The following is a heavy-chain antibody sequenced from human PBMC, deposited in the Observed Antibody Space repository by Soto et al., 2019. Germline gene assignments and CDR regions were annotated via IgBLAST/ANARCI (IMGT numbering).Heavy chain of an antibody. CDR2: ISWNSGSI. CDR1: GFTFDDYA. Sequence: EVQLVESGGGLVQPGRSLRLSCAASGFTFDDYAMHWVRQAPGKGLEWVSGISWNSGSIGYADSVKGRFTISRDNAKNSLYLQKNSLRAEAMALYYCAKHPYYYYSSGFDYWGQGPLVTVSS. CDR3: AKHPYYYYSSGFDY. J-gene: IGHJ4*02. V-gene: IGHV3-9*03. D-gene: IGHD3-22*01.